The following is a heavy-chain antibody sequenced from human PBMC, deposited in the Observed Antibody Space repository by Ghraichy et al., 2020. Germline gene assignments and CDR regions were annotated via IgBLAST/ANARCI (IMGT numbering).Heavy chain of an antibody. CDR3: ARTPPRRLRPSGGSRAFDI. J-gene: IGHJ3*02. CDR1: GGSFSGYY. D-gene: IGHD3-16*01. Sequence: SQTLSLTCAVYGGSFSGYYWSWIRQPPGKGLEWIGEINHSGSTNYNPSLKSRVTISVDTSKNQFSLKLSSVTAADTAVYYCARTPPRRLRPSGGSRAFDIWGQGTMVTVSS. V-gene: IGHV4-34*01. CDR2: INHSGST.